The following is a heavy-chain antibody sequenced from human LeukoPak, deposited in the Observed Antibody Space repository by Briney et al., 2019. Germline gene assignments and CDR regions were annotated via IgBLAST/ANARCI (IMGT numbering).Heavy chain of an antibody. CDR1: GFTFSSYA. CDR2: ISGSGGST. V-gene: IGHV3-23*01. J-gene: IGHJ4*02. Sequence: GGSLRLSCAASGFTFSSYAMNWVRQAPGKGLEWVSAISGSGGSTYYADSVKGRFTISRDNSKNTLYLQMNSLRAEDTAVYYCAKDRGIVVVPAREFDYWGQGTLVTVSS. CDR3: AKDRGIVVVPAREFDY. D-gene: IGHD2-2*01.